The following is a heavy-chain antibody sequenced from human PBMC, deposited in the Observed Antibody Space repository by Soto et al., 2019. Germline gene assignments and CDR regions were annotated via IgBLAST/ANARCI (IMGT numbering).Heavy chain of an antibody. Sequence: PGGSLRLSCAASGFAFRSYWLHWVRQAPGKGLMFVSRITCDGTNTDYATSVEGRFTISRDNANNMVYLQMDSLKPEDTAVYYCARDGGDGTPFYXWGQGALVTVSX. CDR3: ARDGGDGTPFYX. D-gene: IGHD2-21*01. V-gene: IGHV3-74*01. CDR1: GFAFRSYW. CDR2: ITCDGTNT. J-gene: IGHJ4*02.